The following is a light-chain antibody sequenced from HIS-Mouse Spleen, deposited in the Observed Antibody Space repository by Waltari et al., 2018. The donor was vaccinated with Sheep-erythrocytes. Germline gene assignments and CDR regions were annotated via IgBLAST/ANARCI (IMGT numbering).Light chain of an antibody. V-gene: IGLV2-11*01. CDR2: DVS. J-gene: IGLJ1*01. CDR3: CSYAGSYNHV. Sequence: QSALTQPRSVSGSPGQSVTISCTGTSSDVGGYNYVSWDQQHPGKAPKLMIYDVSSRPAGVPDRSSGSKPGNTASLTLSGLQPEDEADYYCCSYAGSYNHVFATGTKVTVL. CDR1: SSDVGGYNY.